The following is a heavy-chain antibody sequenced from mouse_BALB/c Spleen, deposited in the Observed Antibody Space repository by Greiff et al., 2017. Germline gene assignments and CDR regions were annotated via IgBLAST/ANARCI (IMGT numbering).Heavy chain of an antibody. CDR3: ARSVYGYDAGAFAY. D-gene: IGHD2-2*01. V-gene: IGHV1-80*01. J-gene: IGHJ3*01. CDR1: GYAFSSYW. CDR2: IYPGDGDT. Sequence: VKVVESGAELVRPGSSVKISCKASGYAFSSYWMNWVKQRPGQGLEWIGQIYPGDGDTNYNGKFKGKATLTADKSSSTAYMQLSSLTSEDSAVYFCARSVYGYDAGAFAYWGQGTLVTVSA.